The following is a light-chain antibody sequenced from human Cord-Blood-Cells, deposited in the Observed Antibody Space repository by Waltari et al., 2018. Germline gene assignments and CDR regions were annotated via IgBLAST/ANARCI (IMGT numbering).Light chain of an antibody. CDR2: EVS. V-gene: IGLV2-14*01. CDR1: RSDVGCYYY. Sequence: QSALTQPASVSGSPGQSITIPCTGTRSDVGCYYYVPWYQQHPGKAPKLMIYEVSNRPSGVSNRFSGYKSGNTASLTISGLQAEDEADYYCSSYTSSSTLVFGGGTKLTVL. J-gene: IGLJ2*01. CDR3: SSYTSSSTLV.